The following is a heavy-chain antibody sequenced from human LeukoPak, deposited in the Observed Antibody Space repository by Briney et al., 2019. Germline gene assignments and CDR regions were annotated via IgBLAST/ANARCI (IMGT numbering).Heavy chain of an antibody. J-gene: IGHJ3*02. CDR2: IIPIFGTA. Sequence: GASVKVSCKASGGTFSSYAISWVRQAPGQGLEWMGGIIPIFGTANYAQKFQGRVTITADESTSTAYMELSSLRSEDTAVYYCARGWLGGGNSLDAFDIWGQGTMVTVSS. V-gene: IGHV1-69*13. D-gene: IGHD4-23*01. CDR3: ARGWLGGGNSLDAFDI. CDR1: GGTFSSYA.